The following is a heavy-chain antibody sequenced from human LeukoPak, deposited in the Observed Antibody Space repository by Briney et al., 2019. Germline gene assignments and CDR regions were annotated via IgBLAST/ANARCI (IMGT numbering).Heavy chain of an antibody. Sequence: GGSLRLSCAASGFTFSSYAMSWVRQAPGKGLEWVSAIGGSGGSTYYADSVKGRFTISRDNSKNTLYLQMNSLRAEDTAVYYCAKDGKYCSGGSCYYFDYWGKGTLVTVSS. CDR2: IGGSGGST. D-gene: IGHD2-15*01. CDR1: GFTFSSYA. J-gene: IGHJ4*02. V-gene: IGHV3-23*01. CDR3: AKDGKYCSGGSCYYFDY.